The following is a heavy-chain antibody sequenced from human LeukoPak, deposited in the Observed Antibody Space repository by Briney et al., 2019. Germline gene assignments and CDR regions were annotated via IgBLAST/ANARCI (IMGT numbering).Heavy chain of an antibody. CDR3: ARAQGSGSYQHYAFDI. J-gene: IGHJ3*02. CDR1: GGTFSSYA. CDR2: IIPILGIA. Sequence: SVTASFKASGGTFSSYAISWVRQAPGQGLEWMGRIIPILGIANYAQKFQGRVTITADKSTSTAYMELSSLRSEDTAVYYCARAQGSGSYQHYAFDIWGQGTMVTVSS. D-gene: IGHD3-10*01. V-gene: IGHV1-69*04.